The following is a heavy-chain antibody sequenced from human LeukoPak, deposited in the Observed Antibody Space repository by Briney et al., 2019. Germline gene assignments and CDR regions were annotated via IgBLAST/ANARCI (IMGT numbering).Heavy chain of an antibody. Sequence: TGGSLRLSCAASGFTFSSYSMNWVRQAPGKGLDWVSSISSSSSYIYYADSVKGRFTISRDNAKNSLYLQMNSLRAEDTAVYYCARDSSPITIFGVVQLDPWGQGTLVTVSS. CDR2: ISSSSSYI. CDR3: ARDSSPITIFGVVQLDP. V-gene: IGHV3-21*01. J-gene: IGHJ5*02. CDR1: GFTFSSYS. D-gene: IGHD3-3*01.